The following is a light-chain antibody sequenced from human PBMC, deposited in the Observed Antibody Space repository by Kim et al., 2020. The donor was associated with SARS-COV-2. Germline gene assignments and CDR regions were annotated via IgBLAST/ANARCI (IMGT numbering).Light chain of an antibody. V-gene: IGLV10-54*01. CDR3: SAWDSSPSDVV. J-gene: IGLJ2*01. Sequence: QAGLTQPPSVSKGLRQTATLTCTGNSNNVGNQGAAWLQHHQGHPPKLLSYRNNNRPSGISERFSASRSGNTDSLTITGLQPEDEADYYCSAWDSSPSDVVFGVGTQLTVL. CDR1: SNNVGNQG. CDR2: RNN.